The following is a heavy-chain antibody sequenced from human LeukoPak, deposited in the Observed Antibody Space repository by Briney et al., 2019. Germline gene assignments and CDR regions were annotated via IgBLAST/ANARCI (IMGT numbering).Heavy chain of an antibody. D-gene: IGHD3-16*01. CDR3: AKRYRVGMITLDAFDI. J-gene: IGHJ3*02. CDR1: GFTFSSYA. Sequence: GGSLRLPCAASGFTFSSYAMSWVRQAPGKGLKWVSAISGSGGSTYYADSVKGRFTISRDNSKNTLYLQMNSLRAEDTAVYYCAKRYRVGMITLDAFDIWGQGAMVTVSS. V-gene: IGHV3-23*01. CDR2: ISGSGGST.